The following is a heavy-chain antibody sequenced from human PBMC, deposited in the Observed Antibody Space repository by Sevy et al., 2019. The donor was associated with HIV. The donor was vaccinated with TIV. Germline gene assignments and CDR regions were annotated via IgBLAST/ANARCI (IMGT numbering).Heavy chain of an antibody. CDR2: ISSSGSTI. D-gene: IGHD2-15*01. CDR1: GFTFSSYE. Sequence: GGSLRLSCAASGFTFSSYEMNWVRQAPGKGLEWVSYISSSGSTIYYADSVKGRFTISRDNAKNSLYLQMNSLRAEDTAVYYCAREIEDIVVVVAAANAFDIWGQGTMVTVSS. V-gene: IGHV3-48*03. CDR3: AREIEDIVVVVAAANAFDI. J-gene: IGHJ3*02.